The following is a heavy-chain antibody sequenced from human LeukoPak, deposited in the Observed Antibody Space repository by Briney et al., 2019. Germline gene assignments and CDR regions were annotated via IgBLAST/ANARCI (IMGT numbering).Heavy chain of an antibody. CDR1: GFTFSSYS. CDR3: ARVRSEGSFRYDAFDI. CDR2: ISSSSSTI. J-gene: IGHJ3*02. Sequence: PGGSLRLSCAASGFTFSSYSRNWVRQAPGEGLEWISYISSSSSTIYYADSVKGRFTISRDNAKNSLDLQMNSLRAEDTAVYYCARVRSEGSFRYDAFDIWGQGTVVTVSS. V-gene: IGHV3-48*01. D-gene: IGHD2-15*01.